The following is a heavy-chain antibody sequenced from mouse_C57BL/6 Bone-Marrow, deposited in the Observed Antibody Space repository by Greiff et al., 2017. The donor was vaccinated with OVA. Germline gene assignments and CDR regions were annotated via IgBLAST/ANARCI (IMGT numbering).Heavy chain of an antibody. Sequence: DVQLVESGGGLVKPGGSLKLSCAASGFTFSDYGMHWVRQAPEKGLEWVAYISSGSSTIYYADTVKGRFTISRDNAKNTLFLQMTSLRSEDTARYYCAKAVEGWFAYWGQGTLVTVSA. J-gene: IGHJ3*01. V-gene: IGHV5-17*01. CDR1: GFTFSDYG. D-gene: IGHD6-1*01. CDR3: AKAVEGWFAY. CDR2: ISSGSSTI.